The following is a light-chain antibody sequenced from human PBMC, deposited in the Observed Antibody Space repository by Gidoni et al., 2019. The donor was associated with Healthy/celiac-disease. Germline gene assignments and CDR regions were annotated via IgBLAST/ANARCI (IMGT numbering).Light chain of an antibody. CDR2: GNS. CDR3: QSYDSSLRGV. Sequence: QSALTQPPSVSGAPGQRVTISCTGSSSNIRAGYDVHWYQQLPGPAPKLLIYGNSNRPSGVPDRFSGSKSGTSASLAITGLQAEDEADYYCQSYDSSLRGVFGTGTKVTVL. CDR1: SSNIRAGYD. V-gene: IGLV1-40*01. J-gene: IGLJ1*01.